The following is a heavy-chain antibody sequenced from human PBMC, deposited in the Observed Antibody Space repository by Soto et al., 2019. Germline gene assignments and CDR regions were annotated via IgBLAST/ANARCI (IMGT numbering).Heavy chain of an antibody. J-gene: IGHJ4*02. CDR3: VRGGGVRYPYGYTYDFDY. CDR2: INPNSGGT. Sequence: QVQLVQSGAEVKKPGASVKVSCKASGYTFTAYYMHWVRQAPGQGLEWMGWINPNSGGTNYAQKFQGWVTMTRDTSISTAYMGLSRLRSDDTAVYYWVRGGGVRYPYGYTYDFDYWGQGTLVTVSS. CDR1: GYTFTAYY. D-gene: IGHD5-18*01. V-gene: IGHV1-2*04.